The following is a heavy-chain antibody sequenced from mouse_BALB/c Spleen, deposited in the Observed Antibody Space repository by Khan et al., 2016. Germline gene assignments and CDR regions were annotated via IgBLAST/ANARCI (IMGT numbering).Heavy chain of an antibody. D-gene: IGHD1-1*01. CDR1: GYTFTNYG. V-gene: IGHV9-3*02. CDR2: INTNTGEP. CDR3: AKDYYGSNWFAY. J-gene: IGHJ3*01. Sequence: QIQLVQSGPELKKPGETVKISCKASGYTFTNYGMNWVKQAPGKGLKWMGWINTNTGEPTYAEEFKGRFAFSLETSASTAYLQINNLKNEDTATXFCAKDYYGSNWFAYWGQGTLVTVSA.